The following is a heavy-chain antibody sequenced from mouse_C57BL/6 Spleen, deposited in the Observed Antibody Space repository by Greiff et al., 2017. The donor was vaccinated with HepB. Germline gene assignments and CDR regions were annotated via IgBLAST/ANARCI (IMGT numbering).Heavy chain of an antibody. J-gene: IGHJ3*01. V-gene: IGHV5-4*01. CDR2: ISDGGSYT. CDR3: AREGIYSLFAY. CDR1: GFTFSSYA. D-gene: IGHD2-1*01. Sequence: EVNVVESGGGLVKPGGSLKLSCAASGFTFSSYAMSWVRQTPEKRLEWVATISDGGSYTYYPDNVKGRFTISRDNAKNNLYLQMSHLKSEDTAMYYCAREGIYSLFAYWGQGTLVTVSA.